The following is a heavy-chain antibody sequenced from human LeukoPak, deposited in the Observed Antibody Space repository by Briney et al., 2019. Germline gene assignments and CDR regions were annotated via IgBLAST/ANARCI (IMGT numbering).Heavy chain of an antibody. CDR3: ARVLAFV. CDR1: GYTFGDYG. CDR2: TNRRGDIT. J-gene: IGHJ4*02. V-gene: IGHV3-20*04. Sequence: GGSLRLSCAASGYTFGDYGMSWVRQVPGKGLEWVSGTNRRGDITGYADFVKGRFTISRDNAKNSLYLQMNSLRAEDTAVYYCARVLAFVGGQGTLVTVSS. D-gene: IGHD2-15*01.